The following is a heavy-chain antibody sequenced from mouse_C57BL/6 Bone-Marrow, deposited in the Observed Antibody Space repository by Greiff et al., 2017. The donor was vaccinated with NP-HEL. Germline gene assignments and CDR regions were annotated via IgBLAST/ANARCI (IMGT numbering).Heavy chain of an antibody. Sequence: EVKLQESGPELVKPGASVKISCKASGYTFTDYYMNWVKQSHGKSLEWIGDINPNNGGTSYNQKFKGKATLTVDKSSSTAYMELRSLTSEDSAVYYCARHYGSSYQYWYFDVWHRDHGHRLL. J-gene: IGHJ1*03. CDR1: GYTFTDYY. CDR3: ARHYGSSYQYWYFDV. CDR2: INPNNGGT. D-gene: IGHD1-1*01. V-gene: IGHV1-26*01.